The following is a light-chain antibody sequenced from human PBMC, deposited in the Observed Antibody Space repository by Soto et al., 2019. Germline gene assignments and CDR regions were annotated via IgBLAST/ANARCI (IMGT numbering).Light chain of an antibody. V-gene: IGLV2-8*01. J-gene: IGLJ2*01. Sequence: QSALTQPPSASGSPGQSVTISCTGTGSDIGAYTYVSWYQHHPGTAPKLIIYGVTKRPSGVPDPFSGPKSGNTASLTVSGLQAEDEGDYYCSSYAGSYNFLFGGGTQLTVL. CDR1: GSDIGAYTY. CDR2: GVT. CDR3: SSYAGSYNFL.